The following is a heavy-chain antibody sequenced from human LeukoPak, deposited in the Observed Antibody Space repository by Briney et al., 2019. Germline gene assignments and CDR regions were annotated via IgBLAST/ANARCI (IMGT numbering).Heavy chain of an antibody. CDR3: AKARTYQLVDVDY. Sequence: GGSLRLSCAASGFTFSSYAMSWVRQAPGKGLEWVSGISDSGGDTYNADSVKGRFTISRDNSNNRLYLQMNSLRVEDTAVYYCAKARTYQLVDVDYWGQGTLVTVSS. D-gene: IGHD2-2*01. J-gene: IGHJ4*02. CDR1: GFTFSSYA. CDR2: ISDSGGDT. V-gene: IGHV3-23*01.